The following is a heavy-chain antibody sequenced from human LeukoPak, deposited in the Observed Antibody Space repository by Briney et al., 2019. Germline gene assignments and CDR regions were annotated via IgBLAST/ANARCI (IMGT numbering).Heavy chain of an antibody. CDR1: GGSISSSSSY. Sequence: SETLSLTCSVSGGSISSSSSYWGWIRQPPGKGLEWIGSIYYSGSSFDNPALKSRVTISVDTSKNQFSLKLSSVTAADTAVYYCARVSYYDSSGYYDYWGQGTLVTVSS. D-gene: IGHD3-22*01. V-gene: IGHV4-39*01. CDR3: ARVSYYDSSGYYDY. J-gene: IGHJ4*02. CDR2: IYYSGSS.